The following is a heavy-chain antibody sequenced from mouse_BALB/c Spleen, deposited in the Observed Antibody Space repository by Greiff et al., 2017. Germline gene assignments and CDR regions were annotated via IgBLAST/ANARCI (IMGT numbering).Heavy chain of an antibody. CDR2: ISSGGSYT. CDR1: GFTFSSYG. Sequence: EVQGVESGGDLVKPGGSLKLSCAASGFTFSSYGMSWVRQTPDKRLEWVATISSGGSYTYYPDSVKGRFTISRDNAKNTLYLQMSSLKSEDTAMYYCARQEARWFAYWGQGTLVTVSA. CDR3: ARQEARWFAY. J-gene: IGHJ3*01. D-gene: IGHD3-1*01. V-gene: IGHV5-6*01.